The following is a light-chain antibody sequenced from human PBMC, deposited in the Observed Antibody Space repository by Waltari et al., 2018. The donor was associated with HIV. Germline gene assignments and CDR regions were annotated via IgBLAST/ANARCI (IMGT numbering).Light chain of an antibody. J-gene: IGLJ1*01. CDR2: DVS. CDR3: CSYAGIYTYV. CDR1: RRDVGGYNY. Sequence: QSALTQPRSVSGSPGQSVTISCTGTRRDVGGYNYVSWYQQHPGKAPKVRIYDVSKRPSVVPDRFAGSKSGNTASLTISGLQAEDEADYYCCSYAGIYTYVFGTGTKVTVL. V-gene: IGLV2-11*01.